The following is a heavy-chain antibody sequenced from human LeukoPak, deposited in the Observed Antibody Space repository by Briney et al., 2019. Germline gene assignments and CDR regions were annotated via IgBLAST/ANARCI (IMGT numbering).Heavy chain of an antibody. CDR2: LNTNTGNP. J-gene: IGHJ6*03. CDR1: GYTFTSYA. Sequence: ASVKVSCKASGYTFTSYAMNRVRQAPGQGLERMGWLNTNTGNPTYVQGFTGRFVFSLDTSVSTAYLQISSLKAEDTAVYYCARDLLDYYYMDVWGKGTTVAVSS. V-gene: IGHV7-4-1*02. CDR3: ARDLLDYYYMDV.